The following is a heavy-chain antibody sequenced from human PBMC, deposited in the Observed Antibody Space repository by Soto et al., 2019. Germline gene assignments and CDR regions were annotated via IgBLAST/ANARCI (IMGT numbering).Heavy chain of an antibody. J-gene: IGHJ4*02. CDR1: GFTFSDHY. CDR2: SSNSRSFT. V-gene: IGHV3-11*06. Sequence: GGSLRLSCAASGFTFSDHYMSWIRQAPGKGLERIEYSSNSRSFTRYADKVKGQYSISRDNAKNLLFLQIYSLRGDDTAIYYCVRSGDNYNLLDYWGQGT. D-gene: IGHD1-1*01. CDR3: VRSGDNYNLLDY.